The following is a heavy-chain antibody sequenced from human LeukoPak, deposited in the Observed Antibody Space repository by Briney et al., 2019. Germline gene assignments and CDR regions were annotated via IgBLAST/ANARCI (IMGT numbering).Heavy chain of an antibody. Sequence: SETLSLTCAVSGYSISSGYYWGWIRQPPGKGLEWIGSIYHSGSTCYNPSLKSRVTISVDTSKNQFSLKLSSVTAADTAVYYCAREPHQGRDYYDSTPLGYWGQGTLVTVSS. CDR3: AREPHQGRDYYDSTPLGY. V-gene: IGHV4-38-2*02. CDR2: IYHSGST. D-gene: IGHD3-22*01. CDR1: GYSISSGYY. J-gene: IGHJ4*02.